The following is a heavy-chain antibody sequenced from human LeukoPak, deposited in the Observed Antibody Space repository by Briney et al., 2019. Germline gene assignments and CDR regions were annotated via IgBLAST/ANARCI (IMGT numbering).Heavy chain of an antibody. CDR3: ARVRGGPYYYDSSGYPTAWFDP. D-gene: IGHD3-22*01. J-gene: IGHJ5*02. CDR1: GGSISSGGYY. CDR2: IYYSGST. Sequence: SETLSLTCTVSGGSISSGGYYWSWVRQHPGEGLEWIGYIYYSGSTYYNPSLKSRVTISVDTSKNQFSLKLSSVTAADTAVYYCARVRGGPYYYDSSGYPTAWFDPWVQGTLVTVSS. V-gene: IGHV4-31*03.